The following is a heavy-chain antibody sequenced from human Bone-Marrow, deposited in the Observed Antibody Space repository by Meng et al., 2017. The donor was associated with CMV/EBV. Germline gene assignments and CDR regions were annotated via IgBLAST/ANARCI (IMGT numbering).Heavy chain of an antibody. CDR3: ARDRRTTVTTIFYYYYGMDV. J-gene: IGHJ6*02. CDR2: ISYDGSNK. CDR1: GFTFSSYA. V-gene: IGHV3-30-3*01. Sequence: LSLTCAASGFTFSSYAMHWVRQAPGKGLEWVAVISYDGSNKYYADSVKGRFTISRVNSKNTLYLQMNSLRAEDTAVYYCARDRRTTVTTIFYYYYGMDVWGQGTKVTVSS. D-gene: IGHD4-11*01.